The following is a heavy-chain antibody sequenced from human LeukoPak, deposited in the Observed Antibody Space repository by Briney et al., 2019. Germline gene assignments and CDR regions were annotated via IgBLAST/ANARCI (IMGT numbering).Heavy chain of an antibody. D-gene: IGHD3-10*01. J-gene: IGHJ4*02. CDR1: LATFSPSV. V-gene: IGHV1-69*04. Sequence: GSSLKLSRKAALATFSPSVISWVRQAPRQALVWMGRMIPIIGMATYAQKFHARVTITSDKSTSTTYMELSCLRSEHPAVYYSAGASMVRGGWGEGTLVTVSS. CDR2: MIPIIGMA. CDR3: AGASMVRGG.